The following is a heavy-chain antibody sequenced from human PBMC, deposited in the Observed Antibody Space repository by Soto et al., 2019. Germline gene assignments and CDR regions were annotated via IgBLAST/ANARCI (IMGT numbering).Heavy chain of an antibody. CDR3: ASKVPSGRHLSAIDY. D-gene: IGHD2-15*01. Sequence: SETLSLTCTVSGGSISSSSYYWGWIRQPPGKGLEWIGSIYYSGSTYYNPSLKSRVTISVDTSKNQFSLKLSSVTAADTAVYYCASKVPSGRHLSAIDYWGQGTLVTVSS. J-gene: IGHJ4*02. V-gene: IGHV4-39*01. CDR1: GGSISSSSYY. CDR2: IYYSGST.